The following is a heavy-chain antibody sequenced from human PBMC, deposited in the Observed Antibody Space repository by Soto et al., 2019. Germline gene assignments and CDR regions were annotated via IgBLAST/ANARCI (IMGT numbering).Heavy chain of an antibody. Sequence: QVQLVQSGAEVKKPGSSVKVSCKASGGTFGSYAITWVCRAPGPGLEWLGGIIPILNSPAYAQKFQARVVITADEMTNAAYMELISLRFDDTAVYYCARQMNRGVIFDSWGQGTLVTVSS. D-gene: IGHD3-10*01. CDR2: IIPILNSP. CDR1: GGTFGSYA. CDR3: ARQMNRGVIFDS. J-gene: IGHJ4*02. V-gene: IGHV1-69*01.